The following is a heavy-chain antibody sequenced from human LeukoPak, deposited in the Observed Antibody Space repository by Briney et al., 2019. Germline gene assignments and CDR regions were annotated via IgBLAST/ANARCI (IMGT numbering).Heavy chain of an antibody. D-gene: IGHD3-10*01. V-gene: IGHV1-2*02. J-gene: IGHJ6*03. Sequence: ASVKVSCKASEYTFTGYYLHWVRQAPGQGLEWMGWVTPNSGGTNYAQRFQGRVTMTRDTSISTAYMELNRLRSDDTAVYYCAREAYGSGSFRTDYYYMDVWGKGTTVTISS. CDR2: VTPNSGGT. CDR3: AREAYGSGSFRTDYYYMDV. CDR1: EYTFTGYY.